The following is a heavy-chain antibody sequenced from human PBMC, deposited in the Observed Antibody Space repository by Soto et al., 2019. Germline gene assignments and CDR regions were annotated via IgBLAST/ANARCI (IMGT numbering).Heavy chain of an antibody. D-gene: IGHD2-15*01. CDR2: ISSSSSYI. J-gene: IGHJ5*02. Sequence: GGSLRLSCAASGFTFSSYSMNWVRQAPGNGLEWVSSISSSSSYIYYADSVKGRFTISRDNSKNTLYLQMNSLRAEDTAVYYCAKEPLCSGGSCYSGSHETWGQGTLVTVSS. CDR3: AKEPLCSGGSCYSGSHET. V-gene: IGHV3-21*04. CDR1: GFTFSSYS.